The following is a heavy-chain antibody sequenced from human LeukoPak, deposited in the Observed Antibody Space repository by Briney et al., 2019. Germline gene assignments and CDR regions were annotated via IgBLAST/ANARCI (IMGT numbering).Heavy chain of an antibody. Sequence: GASVKVSCKVSGYSLTELSMHWVRQAPGKGLEWMGWINPNSGGTNYAQKFQGWVTMTRDTSISTAYMELSRLRSDDTAVYYCAKGPTPYYYDSSGYFDYWGQGTLVTVSS. CDR2: INPNSGGT. V-gene: IGHV1-2*04. CDR3: AKGPTPYYYDSSGYFDY. CDR1: GYSLTELS. J-gene: IGHJ4*02. D-gene: IGHD3-22*01.